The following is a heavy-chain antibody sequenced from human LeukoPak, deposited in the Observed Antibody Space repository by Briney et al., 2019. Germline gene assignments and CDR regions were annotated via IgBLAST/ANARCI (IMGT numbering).Heavy chain of an antibody. Sequence: PGGSLRLSCAASGLYVTSYEMNWVRQAPGKGLEWVSYIRSSDTTIYYTDSVQGRFTVSTDHATNSVYLQMTSLRVEDTAVYYFAREDLAALTATSDAFALWGQGTVVTVS. CDR1: GLYVTSYE. CDR2: IRSSDTTI. J-gene: IGHJ3*01. CDR3: AREDLAALTATSDAFAL. D-gene: IGHD2-21*02. V-gene: IGHV3-48*03.